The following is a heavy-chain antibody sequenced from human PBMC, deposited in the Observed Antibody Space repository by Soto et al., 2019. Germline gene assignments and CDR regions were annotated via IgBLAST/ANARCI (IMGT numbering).Heavy chain of an antibody. CDR3: ARFYGHPHDGLDV. J-gene: IGHJ6*02. Sequence: QVQLVESGGGVVQPGGSLRLSCVASGYTFSGHGMHWVRQAPGKGLGWVALIWYDGSNVNYADSMKGRFTISRDNVRNTLYLQMNSLRAEDTAVYYCARFYGHPHDGLDVWGQGTTVTVSS. CDR2: IWYDGSNV. D-gene: IGHD4-17*01. V-gene: IGHV3-33*01. CDR1: GYTFSGHG.